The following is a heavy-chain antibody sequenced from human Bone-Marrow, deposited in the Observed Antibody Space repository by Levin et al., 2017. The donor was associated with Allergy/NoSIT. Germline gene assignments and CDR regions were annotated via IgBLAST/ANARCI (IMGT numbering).Heavy chain of an antibody. V-gene: IGHV3-9*01. CDR2: ISWNSGSI. CDR1: GFTFDDYA. D-gene: IGHD2-2*01. J-gene: IGHJ6*02. Sequence: SLKISCAASGFTFDDYAMHWVRQAPGKGLEWVSGISWNSGSIGYADSVKGRFTISRDNAKNSLYLQMNSLRAEDTALYYCARAKIVLVPAAIRYYDYYGMDVWGQGTTVTVSS. CDR3: ARAKIVLVPAAIRYYDYYGMDV.